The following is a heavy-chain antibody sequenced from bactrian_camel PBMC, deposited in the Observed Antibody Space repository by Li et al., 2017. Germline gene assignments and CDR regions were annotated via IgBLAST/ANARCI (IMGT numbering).Heavy chain of an antibody. D-gene: IGHD6*01. V-gene: IGHV3S55*01. CDR3: AAEPGPTCPRPYGGSWLGTEFGF. Sequence: HVQLVESGGGSVPAGGSLNLSCVASGHTHWTYTMAWFRQAPGKEREGVASCDNDGGILYGDSVKGRFRISADKAKNTVYLQMNSLKPEDTGTYYCAAEPGPTCPRPYGGSWLGTEFGFWGQGTQVTVS. CDR1: GHTHWTYT. J-gene: IGHJ6*01. CDR2: CDNDGGI.